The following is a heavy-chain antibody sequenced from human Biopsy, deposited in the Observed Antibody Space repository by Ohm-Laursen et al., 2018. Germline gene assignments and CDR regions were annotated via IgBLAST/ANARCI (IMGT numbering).Heavy chain of an antibody. Sequence: SSVKVSCKASGGPFNNHAFSWVRQAPGQGLEWLGRIVPILGTVNYAQRFQGRVALTADKSTGTAYMELNRLISDDTAVYYRATDADGYYTEFDFWGQGTLITASS. CDR1: GGPFNNHA. J-gene: IGHJ4*02. CDR2: IVPILGTV. CDR3: ATDADGYYTEFDF. D-gene: IGHD5-24*01. V-gene: IGHV1-69*04.